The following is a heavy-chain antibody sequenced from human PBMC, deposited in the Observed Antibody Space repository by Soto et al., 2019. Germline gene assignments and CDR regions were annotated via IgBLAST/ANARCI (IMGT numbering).Heavy chain of an antibody. D-gene: IGHD3-16*02. Sequence: GGSLRLSCAASGFTFSSYGMHWVRQAPGKGLEWVAVIWYDGSNKYYADSVKGRFTISRDNSKNTLYLQMNSLRAEDTAVYYCARGPHVEGELSSGTYYFDYWGQGTLVTVSS. CDR1: GFTFSSYG. CDR2: IWYDGSNK. V-gene: IGHV3-33*01. CDR3: ARGPHVEGELSSGTYYFDY. J-gene: IGHJ4*02.